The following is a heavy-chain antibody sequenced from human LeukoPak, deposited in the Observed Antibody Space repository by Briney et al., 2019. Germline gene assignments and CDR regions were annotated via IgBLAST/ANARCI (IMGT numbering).Heavy chain of an antibody. V-gene: IGHV4-38-2*02. J-gene: IGHJ4*02. CDR1: GYSISSGYY. CDR2: IYHSGST. Sequence: SETLSLTCTVSGYSISSGYYWGWIRQPPGKGLEWIGSIYHSGSTYYNPSLKSRVTISVDTSKSQFSLKLSSVTAADTAVYYCARYSSGWYSGFDYWGQGTLVTVSS. CDR3: ARYSSGWYSGFDY. D-gene: IGHD6-19*01.